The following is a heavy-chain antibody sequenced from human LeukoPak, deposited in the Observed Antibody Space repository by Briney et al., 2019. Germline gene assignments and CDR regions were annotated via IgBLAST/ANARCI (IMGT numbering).Heavy chain of an antibody. D-gene: IGHD6-19*01. V-gene: IGHV3-21*06. CDR2: INWGSNHI. CDR3: ARDNSGWPRDY. J-gene: IGHJ4*02. Sequence: GGSLRLSCAASGFTLRSYSMSWVRQAPGKGLEWVSSINWGSNHIYYADAVQGRFTISRDNAKNSLYLQMNSLRAEDTAIYYCARDNSGWPRDYWGQGTLVTVSS. CDR1: GFTLRSYS.